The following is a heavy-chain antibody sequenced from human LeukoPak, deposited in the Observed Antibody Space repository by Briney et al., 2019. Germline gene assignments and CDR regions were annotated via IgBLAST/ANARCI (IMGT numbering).Heavy chain of an antibody. CDR2: IYYGGST. Sequence: PSETLSLTCTVSGGSISTYYWSWIRQPPGKGLEWIGYIYYGGSTNYNPSLKSRVTISVDTSKNQFSLKLSSVTAADTAMYYCARDGRIAVAGFYYYYGMDVWGQETTVTVSS. CDR1: GGSISTYY. CDR3: ARDGRIAVAGFYYYYGMDV. D-gene: IGHD6-19*01. J-gene: IGHJ6*02. V-gene: IGHV4-59*01.